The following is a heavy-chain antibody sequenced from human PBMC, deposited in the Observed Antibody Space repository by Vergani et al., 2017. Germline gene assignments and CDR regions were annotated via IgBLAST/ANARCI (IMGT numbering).Heavy chain of an antibody. CDR1: GYTFTSYY. J-gene: IGHJ4*02. D-gene: IGHD1-26*01. CDR3: ARGVEATISCRLDY. V-gene: IGHV1-46*03. Sequence: QVQLVQSGAEVKKPGASVKVSCKASGYTFTSYYMHWVRQAPGQGLEWMGIINPSGPSITYAQTFQERVTMTRETSTNTVYMELSSLRSDDTAVYYCARGVEATISCRLDYRGQGAQVTVSS. CDR2: INPSGPSI.